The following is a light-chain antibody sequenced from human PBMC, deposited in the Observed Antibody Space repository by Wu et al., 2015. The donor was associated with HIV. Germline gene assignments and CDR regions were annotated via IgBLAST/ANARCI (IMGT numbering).Light chain of an antibody. CDR3: QQFGTWPYS. Sequence: EIMMTQSPATLSTSPGSTASLSCRASRDIYSNLAWYQQKSGQPPRLLIHDASTRAKDVPARFVGSGSGTEFSLTITTLQPEDFATYYCQQFGTWPYSFGGGT. CDR1: RDIYSN. CDR2: DAS. J-gene: IGKJ4*01. V-gene: IGKV3-15*01.